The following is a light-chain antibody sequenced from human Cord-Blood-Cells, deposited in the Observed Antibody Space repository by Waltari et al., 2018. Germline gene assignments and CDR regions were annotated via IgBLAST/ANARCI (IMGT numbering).Light chain of an antibody. CDR1: SSHVGGYTY. Sequence: QSALTQPAPVSGSPGQSITISCTGTSSHVGGYTYVSWYQQHPGKAPKLMIYDVSKRPSGVSNRFSGSKSGNTASLTISGLQAEDEADYYCSSYTSSSTWVFGGGTKLTVL. CDR2: DVS. V-gene: IGLV2-14*01. J-gene: IGLJ3*02. CDR3: SSYTSSSTWV.